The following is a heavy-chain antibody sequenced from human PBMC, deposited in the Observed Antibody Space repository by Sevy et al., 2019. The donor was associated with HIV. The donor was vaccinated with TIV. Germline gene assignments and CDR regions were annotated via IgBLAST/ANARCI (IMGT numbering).Heavy chain of an antibody. D-gene: IGHD2-8*01. V-gene: IGHV3-23*01. CDR2: LSFGCGEI. J-gene: IGHJ4*02. Sequence: GGSLRLSCAASGFTFSKYSMSWVRQPPGKGLEWVSTLSFGCGEINYADSVKGRFTISSHNSKSSVYLQMNNLRPEDTAVYYCAREGCTKPHDYWGQGTLVTVSS. CDR3: AREGCTKPHDY. CDR1: GFTFSKYS.